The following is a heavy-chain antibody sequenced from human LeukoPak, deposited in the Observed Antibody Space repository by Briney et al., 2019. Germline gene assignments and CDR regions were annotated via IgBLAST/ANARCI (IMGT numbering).Heavy chain of an antibody. CDR1: GFTFSSYS. Sequence: QSGGSLRLSCAASGFTFSSYSMNWVRQAPGKGPEWVSYISSSSSTIYYADSVKGRFTISRDNAKNSLYLQMNSLRAEDTAVYYCARVLELRRPSWGQGTLVTVSS. D-gene: IGHD1-7*01. CDR2: ISSSSSTI. J-gene: IGHJ4*02. V-gene: IGHV3-48*01. CDR3: ARVLELRRPS.